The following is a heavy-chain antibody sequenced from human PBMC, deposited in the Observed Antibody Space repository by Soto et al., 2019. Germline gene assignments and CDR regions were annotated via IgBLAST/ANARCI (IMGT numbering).Heavy chain of an antibody. Sequence: QVQLVESGGGVVQPGRSLRLSCAASGFTFSSYGMHWVRQAPGKGLEWVAVISYDGSNKYYADSVKGRFTISRDNSKNTVFLQMYSLRAEDMAVYYCAKARSRTGDRWIDYWGQGTLVTVSS. J-gene: IGHJ4*02. D-gene: IGHD7-27*01. CDR2: ISYDGSNK. V-gene: IGHV3-30*18. CDR1: GFTFSSYG. CDR3: AKARSRTGDRWIDY.